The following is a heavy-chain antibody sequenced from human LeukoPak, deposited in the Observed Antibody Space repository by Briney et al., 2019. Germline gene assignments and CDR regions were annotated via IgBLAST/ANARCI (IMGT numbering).Heavy chain of an antibody. J-gene: IGHJ3*01. CDR2: IYYSGST. D-gene: IGHD3-10*01. CDR1: GGSISSYY. V-gene: IGHV4-59*01. CDR3: ARGGYYGSGSDDAF. Sequence: GPCLVTPSETLSLTCTGSGGSISSYYWSCIRQPPGKGLEWIGSIYYSGSTNYNPSLKSRVTISIDTSKNQFSLKLSSVTAADTAVYYCARGGYYGSGSDDAF.